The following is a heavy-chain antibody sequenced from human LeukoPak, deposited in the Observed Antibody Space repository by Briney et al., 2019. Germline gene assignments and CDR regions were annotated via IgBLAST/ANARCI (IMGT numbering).Heavy chain of an antibody. CDR3: ASQLGGTTFH. CDR2: IYYGGST. Sequence: PSETLSLTCTVSGRSIRSSNYYWGWIRQPPGKGLEWIGSIYYGGSTNYNPSLKSRVSISLDTSKNQFSLRLNSVTAAETAVYYCASQLGGTTFHWGQGTLVTVSS. J-gene: IGHJ4*02. CDR1: GRSIRSSNYY. D-gene: IGHD1/OR15-1a*01. V-gene: IGHV4-39*07.